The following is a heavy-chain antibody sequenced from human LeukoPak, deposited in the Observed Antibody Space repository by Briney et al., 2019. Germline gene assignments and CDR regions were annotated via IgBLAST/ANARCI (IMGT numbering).Heavy chain of an antibody. CDR1: GFTFSSYE. V-gene: IGHV3-48*03. CDR2: ISSSGSTI. D-gene: IGHD4-17*01. CDR3: ARDDYGDYGSLNY. Sequence: GGSLRLSCAASGFTFSSYEMNWVRQAPGKGLEWVSYISSSGSTIYYADSVKGRFIISRDNAKNSLYLQMNSLRAEDTAVYYCARDDYGDYGSLNYWGQGTLVTVSS. J-gene: IGHJ4*02.